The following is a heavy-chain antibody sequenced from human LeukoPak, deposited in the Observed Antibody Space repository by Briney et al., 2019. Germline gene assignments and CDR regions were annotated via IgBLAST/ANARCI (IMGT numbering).Heavy chain of an antibody. CDR3: ARGSNSSGWYSDY. V-gene: IGHV4-4*02. CDR1: GGSISSSNW. Sequence: PSETLSLTCAVSGGSISSSNWWSWVRQPPGKGLEWIGEINHSGSTNYNPSLKSRVTISVDTSKNQFSLKLSSVTAADTAVYYCARGSNSSGWYSDYWGQGTLVTVSS. J-gene: IGHJ4*02. D-gene: IGHD6-19*01. CDR2: INHSGST.